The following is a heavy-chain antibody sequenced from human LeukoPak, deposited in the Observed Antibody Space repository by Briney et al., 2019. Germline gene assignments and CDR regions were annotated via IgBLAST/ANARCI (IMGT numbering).Heavy chain of an antibody. J-gene: IGHJ4*02. D-gene: IGHD5-12*01. CDR3: ARQGYSAYEILDY. CDR1: GGSISSYY. V-gene: IGHV4-59*08. CDR2: IYYSGST. Sequence: SETLSPTCTVSGGSISSYYWSWIRQPPGKGLEWIGYIYYSGSTNYSPSLKSRVTISVDTSKNQFSLKLSSVTAADTAVYYCARQGYSAYEILDYWGQGTMVTVSS.